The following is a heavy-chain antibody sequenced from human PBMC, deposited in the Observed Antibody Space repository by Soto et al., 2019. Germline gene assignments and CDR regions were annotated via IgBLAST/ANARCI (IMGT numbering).Heavy chain of an antibody. CDR2: IYHSGST. CDR3: ARGQGGYCSGTSCSLGWNAFDI. D-gene: IGHD2-2*01. J-gene: IGHJ3*02. Sequence: SETLSLTCAVSGGSISSGGYSWSWIRQPPGKGLEWIGYIYHSGSTYYNPSLKSRVTISVDRSKNQFSLKLSSVTAADTAVYYCARGQGGYCSGTSCSLGWNAFDIWGQGTMVTVSS. CDR1: GGSISSGGYS. V-gene: IGHV4-30-2*01.